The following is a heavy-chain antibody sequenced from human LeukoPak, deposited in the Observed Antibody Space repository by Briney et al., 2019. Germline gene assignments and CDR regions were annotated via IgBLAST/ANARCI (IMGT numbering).Heavy chain of an antibody. V-gene: IGHV3-48*01. J-gene: IGHJ4*02. Sequence: GGSLRLSCAASGFTFSSYSMNWVRQAPGKGLEWVSYISSSSTIYYADSAKGRFTISRDNAKNSLYLQMNSLRAEDTAVYYCARDRGGWGDYAFDYWGQGTLVTVSS. CDR2: ISSSSTI. CDR1: GFTFSSYS. CDR3: ARDRGGWGDYAFDY. D-gene: IGHD4-17*01.